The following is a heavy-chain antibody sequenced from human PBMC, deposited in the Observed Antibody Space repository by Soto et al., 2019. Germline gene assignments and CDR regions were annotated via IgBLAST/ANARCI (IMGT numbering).Heavy chain of an antibody. CDR1: GGSISSSSSY. CDR2: IYYSGRT. D-gene: IGHD3-10*01. J-gene: IGHJ4*02. Sequence: SETLSLTCTVSGGSISSSSSYWGWIRQPPGKGLEWIGSIYYSGRTYYKPSLKSRVTISVDPSKDKFSLKLNSVTAADTAEYNFARHGRPSSGSYYNPLDNWGQGILVTVS. V-gene: IGHV4-39*01. CDR3: ARHGRPSSGSYYNPLDN.